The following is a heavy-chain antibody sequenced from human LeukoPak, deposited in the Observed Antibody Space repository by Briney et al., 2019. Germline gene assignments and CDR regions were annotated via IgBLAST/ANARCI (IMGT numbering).Heavy chain of an antibody. Sequence: GSLRLSCAASGFTFSSYAMSWVRQAPGKGLEWVSAISGSGGSTYYADSVKGRFTISRDNSKNTLYLQMNSLRAEDTAVYYCAKALHQYHVDIVAPFSSGYWGQGTLVTVSS. D-gene: IGHD5-12*01. J-gene: IGHJ4*02. CDR3: AKALHQYHVDIVAPFSSGY. CDR1: GFTFSSYA. CDR2: ISGSGGST. V-gene: IGHV3-23*01.